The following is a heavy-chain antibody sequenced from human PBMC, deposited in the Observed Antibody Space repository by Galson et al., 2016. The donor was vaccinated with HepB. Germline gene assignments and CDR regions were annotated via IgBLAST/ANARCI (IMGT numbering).Heavy chain of an antibody. D-gene: IGHD6-19*01. CDR1: GDSVSSNFAA. Sequence: CAISGDSVSSNFAAWNWIRQSPSRGLEWLGKTYYRSKWYNDYAVSVKSRITINPATSKSQFSLQLNSVTPEDTAVYYCARDTPWLAGGYYYYVMDVWGQGTTVTVS. CDR2: TYYRSKWYN. CDR3: ARDTPWLAGGYYYYVMDV. V-gene: IGHV6-1*01. J-gene: IGHJ6*02.